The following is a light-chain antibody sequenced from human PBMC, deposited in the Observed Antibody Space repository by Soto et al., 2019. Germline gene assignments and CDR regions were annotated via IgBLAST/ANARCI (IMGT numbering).Light chain of an antibody. V-gene: IGLV2-11*01. Sequence: QSALTQPRSVSGSPGQSVTISCTGTSSDVGGYNYVSWYQQHPGKAPKVLIYDVSKRPSGVPDRVSGSKSGNTASLTISGLQAEGEADYYCCSYAGSYTLVFGGGTKLTVL. J-gene: IGLJ2*01. CDR3: CSYAGSYTLV. CDR1: SSDVGGYNY. CDR2: DVS.